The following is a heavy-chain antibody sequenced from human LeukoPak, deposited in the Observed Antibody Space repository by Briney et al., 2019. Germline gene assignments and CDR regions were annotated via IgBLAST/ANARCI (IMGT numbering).Heavy chain of an antibody. J-gene: IGHJ5*02. Sequence: SETLSLTCTVSGGSISSYYWSWIRQPPGKGLEWIGYIYYSGSTNYNPSLKSRVTISVDTSKNQFSLKLSSVTAADTAVYYCARSSYDILTGYYNNWFDPWGQGTLVTVSS. CDR3: ARSSYDILTGYYNNWFDP. CDR1: GGSISSYY. CDR2: IYYSGST. V-gene: IGHV4-59*01. D-gene: IGHD3-9*01.